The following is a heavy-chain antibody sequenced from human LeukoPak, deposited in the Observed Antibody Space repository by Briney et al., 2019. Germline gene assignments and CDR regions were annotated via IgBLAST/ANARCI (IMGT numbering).Heavy chain of an antibody. D-gene: IGHD6-13*01. CDR2: ISWDSGTI. Sequence: GGSLRLSCAAAGFTFEDYAMHWVRQAPGKGLEWVSGISWDSGTIGYADSVEGRFTISRDNAKNSLYLQMNSLRAEDTALYYCAKGSAGDFDYWGQGTLVTVSS. CDR1: GFTFEDYA. J-gene: IGHJ4*02. CDR3: AKGSAGDFDY. V-gene: IGHV3-9*01.